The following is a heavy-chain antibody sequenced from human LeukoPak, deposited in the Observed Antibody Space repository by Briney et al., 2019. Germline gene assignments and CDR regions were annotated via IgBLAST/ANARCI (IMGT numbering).Heavy chain of an antibody. CDR3: ARLRIYYYCGMDV. V-gene: IGHV3-53*04. J-gene: IGHJ6*02. CDR2: IYSGGST. CDR1: GFTFSYYA. Sequence: PGGSLRLSCAASGFTFSYYAMSWVRQAPGKGLEWVSVIYSGGSTYYADSVKGRFTISRHNSKNTLYLQMNSLRAEDTAVYYCARLRIYYYCGMDVWGQGTTVTVSS.